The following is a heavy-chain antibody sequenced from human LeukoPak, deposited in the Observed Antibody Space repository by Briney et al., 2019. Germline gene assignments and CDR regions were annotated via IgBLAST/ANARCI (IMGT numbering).Heavy chain of an antibody. CDR2: IKQDGSEK. Sequence: GGSLRLSCAASGFTFSTYWMSWVRQAPGKGLEWVANIKQDGSEKNYVDSVEGRFTISRDNAYNSLYLQMNSLRAEDTAVYYCARGGDDYVWGSYRFDYWGQGTLVTVSS. CDR1: GFTFSTYW. V-gene: IGHV3-7*02. J-gene: IGHJ4*02. D-gene: IGHD3-16*02. CDR3: ARGGDDYVWGSYRFDY.